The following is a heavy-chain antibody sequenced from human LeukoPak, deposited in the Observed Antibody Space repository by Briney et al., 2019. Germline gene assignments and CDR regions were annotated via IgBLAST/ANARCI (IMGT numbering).Heavy chain of an antibody. CDR3: ARTYGSGGYYFDY. V-gene: IGHV1-46*01. CDR2: INPSGGGT. Sequence: ASVKASCKASGYTFTSYYMHWVRQAPGQGLEWMGIINPSGGGTSYAQKFQGRVTMTRDTSTSTVYMELSSLRSEDTAVYYCARTYGSGGYYFDYWGQGTLVTVSS. J-gene: IGHJ4*02. D-gene: IGHD3-10*01. CDR1: GYTFTSYY.